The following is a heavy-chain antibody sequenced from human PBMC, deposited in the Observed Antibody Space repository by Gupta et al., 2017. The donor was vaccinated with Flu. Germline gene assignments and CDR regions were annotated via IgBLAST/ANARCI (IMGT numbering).Heavy chain of an antibody. CDR2: IFYSGST. D-gene: IGHD7-27*01. V-gene: IGHV4-39*01. Sequence: SISSGTYFWAWIRQSPRKGLEWIGNIFYSGSTQYNPSLRSRLTMSIDTSTNQFSLRVTSMTASDTAVYYCARSVTGDYFDNWGQGSLVTVSS. CDR3: ARSVTGDYFDN. J-gene: IGHJ4*02. CDR1: SISSGTYF.